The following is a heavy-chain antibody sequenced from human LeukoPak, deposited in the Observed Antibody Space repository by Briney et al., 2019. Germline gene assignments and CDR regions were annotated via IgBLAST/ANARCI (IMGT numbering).Heavy chain of an antibody. D-gene: IGHD3-16*02. CDR3: ARSWGSYRYFDY. V-gene: IGHV3-53*04. J-gene: IGHJ4*02. CDR2: IYSGGST. Sequence: GGSLRLSCAASGLTVSSNYMSWVRQAPGKGLEWVSVIYSGGSTYYADSVKGRFTISRHNSKNTLYLQVKSLRAEDAAVYYCARSWGSYRYFDYWGQGTLVTVSS. CDR1: GLTVSSNY.